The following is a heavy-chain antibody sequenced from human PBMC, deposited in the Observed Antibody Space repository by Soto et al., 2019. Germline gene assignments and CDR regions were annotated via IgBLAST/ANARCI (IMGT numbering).Heavy chain of an antibody. V-gene: IGHV1-46*03. CDR1: GYTFTIYN. Sequence: ASGKVSCKASGYTFTIYNLHWVRQAPGQGLEWMGIINPSGGSTSYAQKFQGRVTMTRDTSTSTVYMELSSLRSEDTAVYYCARTPYGGNSDYFDYWGQGTLVTVSS. CDR3: ARTPYGGNSDYFDY. J-gene: IGHJ4*02. CDR2: INPSGGST. D-gene: IGHD2-21*02.